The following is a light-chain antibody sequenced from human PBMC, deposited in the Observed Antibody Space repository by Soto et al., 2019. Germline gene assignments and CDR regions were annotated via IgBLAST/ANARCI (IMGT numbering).Light chain of an antibody. CDR1: RSVSSSY. Sequence: EIVLTQSPGTLSLSPGERATLSCRASRSVSSSYLAWYQQKPGQPPRLVMYATSSRATGIPARFSGSGSGTDFTLTISRLEHEDFAVYYCQQYGRSSWTFGQGTKVDIK. CDR3: QQYGRSSWT. V-gene: IGKV3-20*01. J-gene: IGKJ1*01. CDR2: ATS.